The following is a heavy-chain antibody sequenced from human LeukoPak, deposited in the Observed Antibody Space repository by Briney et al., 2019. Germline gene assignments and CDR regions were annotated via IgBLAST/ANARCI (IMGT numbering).Heavy chain of an antibody. D-gene: IGHD1-26*01. CDR3: ARTTWSYEGY. V-gene: IGHV4-34*01. CDR2: INHSGST. J-gene: IGHJ4*02. Sequence: TSETLSLTCAVYGGSFSGYYWSWIRQPPGKGLEWIGEINHSGSTNYNPSLKSRVTISVDTSKNQFSLKLSSVTAADTAVYYCARTTWSYEGYWGQGTLVTVSS. CDR1: GGSFSGYY.